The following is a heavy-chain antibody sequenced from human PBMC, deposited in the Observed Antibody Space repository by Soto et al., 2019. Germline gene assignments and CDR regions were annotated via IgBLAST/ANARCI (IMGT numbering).Heavy chain of an antibody. D-gene: IGHD3-16*01. CDR1: GYTFTRYY. CDR2: INPSGGST. J-gene: IGHJ4*02. V-gene: IGHV1-46*01. Sequence: XSVKVSCKASGYTFTRYYMHWGREALGQGLEWMGIINPSGGSTSYSQKFQGRVTMTRDTSTSTVYMELSSLRSEDTAVYYCARGLSPGGGAFDYWGQGTLVTVSS. CDR3: ARGLSPGGGAFDY.